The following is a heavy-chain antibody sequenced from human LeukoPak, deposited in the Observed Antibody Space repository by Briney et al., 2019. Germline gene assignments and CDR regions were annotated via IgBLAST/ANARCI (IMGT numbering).Heavy chain of an antibody. V-gene: IGHV1-24*01. CDR3: ARVPMYYDYVWGSPSKPFGY. J-gene: IGHJ4*02. D-gene: IGHD3-16*01. CDR2: FDPEDGET. Sequence: GASVKVSCKVSGYTLTELSMHWVRQAPGKGLEWMGGFDPEDGETIYAQKFQGRVTMTRDTSTSTVYMELSSLRSEDTAVYYCARVPMYYDYVWGSPSKPFGYWGQGTLVTVSS. CDR1: GYTLTELS.